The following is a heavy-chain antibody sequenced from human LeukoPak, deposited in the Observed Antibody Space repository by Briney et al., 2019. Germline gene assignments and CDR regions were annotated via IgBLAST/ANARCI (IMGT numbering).Heavy chain of an antibody. CDR3: ARGYCSSTSCYTQPYYYYYYMDV. V-gene: IGHV3-30*01. CDR1: GFTFSSYA. Sequence: GRSLRLSCAASGFTFSSYAMHWVRQAPGKGLEWVAVISYDGSNKYYADSEKGRFTISRDNSKNTLYLQMNSLRAEDTAVYYCARGYCSSTSCYTQPYYYYYYMDVWGKGTTVTVSS. J-gene: IGHJ6*03. D-gene: IGHD2-2*02. CDR2: ISYDGSNK.